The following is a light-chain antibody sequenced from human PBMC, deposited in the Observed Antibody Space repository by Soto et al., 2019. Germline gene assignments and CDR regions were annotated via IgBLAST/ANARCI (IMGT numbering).Light chain of an antibody. V-gene: IGKV3-11*01. CDR2: DAS. CDR3: QQRSNWPPT. CDR1: QSVSSY. J-gene: IGKJ2*01. Sequence: EIVLTQSPATLSLSPGGRATLSCRASQSVSSYLAWYQQKPGQAPRLLIFDASNRATGIPDRFRGSGSGTDFTLTISSLETEDVAVYYCQQRSNWPPTFGQGTTLDIK.